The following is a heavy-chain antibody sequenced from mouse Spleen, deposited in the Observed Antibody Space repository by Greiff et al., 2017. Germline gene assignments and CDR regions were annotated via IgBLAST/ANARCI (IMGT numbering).Heavy chain of an antibody. CDR2: IRNKANNHAT. J-gene: IGHJ4*01. V-gene: IGHV6-6*01. Sequence: EVMLVESGGGLVQPGGSMKLSCAASGFTFSDAWMDWVRQSPEKGLEWVAEIRNKANNHATYYAESVKGRFTISRDDSKSSVYLQMNSLRAEDTGIYYCSLYSYYSYDDAMDYWGQGTSVTVSS. CDR3: SLYSYYSYDDAMDY. CDR1: GFTFSDAW. D-gene: IGHD2-12*01.